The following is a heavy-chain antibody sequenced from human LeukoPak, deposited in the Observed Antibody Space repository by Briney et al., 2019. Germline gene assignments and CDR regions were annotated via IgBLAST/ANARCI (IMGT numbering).Heavy chain of an antibody. Sequence: PGGSLRLSCAASGFTVSSNYMSWVRQAPGKGLEWVSVIYIGGSTYYADSVKGRFTISRDNSKNTLYLQMNSLRAEDTAVYYCARGPGYGDVRFDYWGQGTLVTVSS. CDR3: ARGPGYGDVRFDY. CDR2: IYIGGST. J-gene: IGHJ4*02. V-gene: IGHV3-53*01. D-gene: IGHD4-17*01. CDR1: GFTVSSNY.